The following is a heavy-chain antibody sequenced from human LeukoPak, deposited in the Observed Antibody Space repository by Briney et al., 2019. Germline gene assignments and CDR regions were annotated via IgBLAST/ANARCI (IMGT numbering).Heavy chain of an antibody. J-gene: IGHJ4*02. Sequence: GGSLRLSCAASGFTFSSYSMSWVRLAPGKGLEWVSGISGSGDNRYYADSVKGRFTISRDNSKNTLYLQMNSLRAEDTAVFYCAKNEGISAAGIVDYWGQGTLVTVSS. CDR1: GFTFSSYS. CDR2: ISGSGDNR. V-gene: IGHV3-23*01. CDR3: AKNEGISAAGIVDY. D-gene: IGHD6-13*01.